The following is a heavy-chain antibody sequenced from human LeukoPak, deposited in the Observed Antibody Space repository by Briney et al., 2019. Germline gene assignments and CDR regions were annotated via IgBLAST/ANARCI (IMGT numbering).Heavy chain of an antibody. Sequence: ASVKVSCKASGYTFTGYYMHWVRQAPGQGLEWMGWINPNSGGTNYAQKFQGRVTMTRDTSTSTVYMELSSLRSEDTAVYYCANLNLDYYDSSGYSDAGYFQHWGQGTLVTVSS. CDR2: INPNSGGT. CDR1: GYTFTGYY. V-gene: IGHV1-2*02. J-gene: IGHJ1*01. D-gene: IGHD3-22*01. CDR3: ANLNLDYYDSSGYSDAGYFQH.